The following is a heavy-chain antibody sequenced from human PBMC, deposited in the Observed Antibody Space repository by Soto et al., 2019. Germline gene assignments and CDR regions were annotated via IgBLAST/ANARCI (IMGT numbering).Heavy chain of an antibody. V-gene: IGHV1-46*03. CDR1: GYTFTRIY. D-gene: IGHD2-8*02. J-gene: IGHJ5*02. Sequence: QVQLLQSGAEVKEPGASVKISCRTSGYTFTRIYVHWVRQAPGQGLDLMAVINPTGDNKVYAQKFQGTLTLTTDTPTSTMYMELSSLRSDDTAVYYCARDLSETYTEKSYWWSDPWGQGTLVTVSS. CDR2: INPTGDNK. CDR3: ARDLSETYTEKSYWWSDP.